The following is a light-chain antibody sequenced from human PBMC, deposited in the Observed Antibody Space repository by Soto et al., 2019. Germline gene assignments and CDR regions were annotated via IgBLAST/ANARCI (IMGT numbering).Light chain of an antibody. CDR3: QQYYSYPPYT. Sequence: AIRMTQSPSSFSASTGDRVTITCRASQGISSYLAWYQQKPGKAPKLLIYAASTLQSGVPSRFSGSGSGTDFTLTISCLQSEDCATYYCQQYYSYPPYTLGQGTKLEIK. J-gene: IGKJ2*01. CDR1: QGISSY. CDR2: AAS. V-gene: IGKV1-8*01.